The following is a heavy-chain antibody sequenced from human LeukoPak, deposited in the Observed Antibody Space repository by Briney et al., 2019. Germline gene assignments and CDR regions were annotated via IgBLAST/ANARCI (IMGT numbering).Heavy chain of an antibody. Sequence: GGSLRLSCAASKFTSSNFWMSWVRQAPGKGLKWVANIKEDGSETYYVDSVKGRFTISRDNAKNSLFLQMNSLRAEDTALYYCARDRVPTLWGQGTLVTVSS. V-gene: IGHV3-7*01. D-gene: IGHD3-3*01. CDR3: ARDRVPTL. CDR1: KFTSSNFW. CDR2: IKEDGSET. J-gene: IGHJ4*02.